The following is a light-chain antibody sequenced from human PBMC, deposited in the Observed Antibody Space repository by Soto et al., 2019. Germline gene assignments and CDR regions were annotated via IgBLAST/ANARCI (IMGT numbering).Light chain of an antibody. Sequence: VLTQSPLSLSVTLGQPASISCRSSQSLVYSDGNTYLNWFQQRPGQSPRRLIYKASNRDSGVPDRFSGSGSGTVFTLSISRVEAGDVGVYYCMQGISFTFGQGTRVEI. CDR2: KAS. J-gene: IGKJ1*01. CDR3: MQGISFT. CDR1: QSLVYSDGNTY. V-gene: IGKV2-30*01.